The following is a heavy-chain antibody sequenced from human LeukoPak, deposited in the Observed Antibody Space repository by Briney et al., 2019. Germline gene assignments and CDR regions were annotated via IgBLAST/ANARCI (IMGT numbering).Heavy chain of an antibody. Sequence: GGGLDISLEGSWCGFTSYWIGWGRPKPGEGLGWVGIIYPGDSDTRYSPSFQGQVTISADKSISTAYLQWSSLKASDTAMYYCARLGGGIAARSDYFDYWGQGTLVTVSS. CDR1: WCGFTSYW. D-gene: IGHD6-6*01. CDR2: IYPGDSDT. V-gene: IGHV5-51*01. CDR3: ARLGGGIAARSDYFDY. J-gene: IGHJ4*02.